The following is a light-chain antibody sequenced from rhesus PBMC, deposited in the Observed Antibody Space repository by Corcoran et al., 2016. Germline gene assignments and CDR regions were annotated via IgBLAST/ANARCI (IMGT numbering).Light chain of an antibody. J-gene: IGKJ2*01. CDR2: YAS. Sequence: DIHMTQSPSSLSASVGDTVTIPCRASQGISNKLAWYQQKPGKVPRLMIYYASPFKRGVPSRFSGRGVGTDFIHTIRSLQPEDFATYYCQHGYGTPYSFGRGTKVEIK. CDR1: QGISNK. V-gene: IGKV1S15*01. CDR3: QHGYGTPYS.